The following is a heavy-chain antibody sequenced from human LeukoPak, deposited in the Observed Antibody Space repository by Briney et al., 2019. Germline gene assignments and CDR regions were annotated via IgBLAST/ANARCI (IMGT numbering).Heavy chain of an antibody. CDR1: GYTFTGYY. D-gene: IGHD4-17*01. Sequence: ASVKVSCKASGYTFTGYYIHWVRQASGQGLEWMGRINPSSGVTTYVQKFQGRVTMTTDTSTSTAYMELRSLRSDDTAVYYCARESTGFDPWGQGTLVTVSS. J-gene: IGHJ5*02. V-gene: IGHV1-2*06. CDR2: INPSSGVT. CDR3: ARESTGFDP.